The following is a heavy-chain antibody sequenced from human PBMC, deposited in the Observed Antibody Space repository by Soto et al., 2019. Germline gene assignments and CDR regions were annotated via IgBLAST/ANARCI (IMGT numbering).Heavy chain of an antibody. J-gene: IGHJ4*02. D-gene: IGHD3-22*01. Sequence: SETLSLTCTVSGGCVSSGSYYWSWIRQPPGKGLERIGYIYYSASTNYNPSLKSRVTISVDTSKNQFSLKLSSVTAADTAVYYCARARRVTMIVVVRAVYFDYWGQGTLVTVSS. CDR2: IYYSAST. CDR1: GGCVSSGSYY. CDR3: ARARRVTMIVVVRAVYFDY. V-gene: IGHV4-61*01.